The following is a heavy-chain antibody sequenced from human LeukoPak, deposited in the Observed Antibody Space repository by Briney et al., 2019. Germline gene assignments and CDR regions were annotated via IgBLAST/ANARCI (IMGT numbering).Heavy chain of an antibody. J-gene: IGHJ4*02. Sequence: SETLSLTCTVSGGSISSSSYYWGWIRQPPGKGLEWIGSIYYSGSTYYNPSLKSRVTISVDTSKNQFSLKLSSVTAADTAVYYCARGGGLGAYDSSDYSDYWGQGTLVTVSS. CDR2: IYYSGST. D-gene: IGHD3-22*01. CDR1: GGSISSSSYY. CDR3: ARGGGLGAYDSSDYSDY. V-gene: IGHV4-39*07.